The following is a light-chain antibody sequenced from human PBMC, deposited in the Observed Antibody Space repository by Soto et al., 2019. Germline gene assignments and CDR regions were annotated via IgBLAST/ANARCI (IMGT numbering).Light chain of an antibody. V-gene: IGLV2-14*01. CDR3: SSFTSNTTRYV. CDR2: EVT. Sequence: QSVLTQPASVSGSPGQSITISCTGTSSDVGGYNYVSWYQQHPGKAPKLMIYEVTNRPSGVSNRCSGSKSGNTASLTISGLQAEDGADYYCSSFTSNTTRYVFGPGTKVTVL. CDR1: SSDVGGYNY. J-gene: IGLJ1*01.